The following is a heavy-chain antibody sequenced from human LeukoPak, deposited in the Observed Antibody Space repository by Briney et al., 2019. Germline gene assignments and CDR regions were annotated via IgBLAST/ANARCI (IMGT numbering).Heavy chain of an antibody. CDR3: ARADSITGTRLAYYYYYIDV. D-gene: IGHD1-20*01. J-gene: IGHJ6*03. Sequence: PSETLSLTCRVSGGSVSSESYSWAWIRQSPQKGLEWIGSTFYTGDTYHNPSLKSRVTLSIDTSKNQFSLRLRSLTAADTALYYCARADSITGTRLAYYYYYIDVWGKGNTVTVSS. CDR1: GGSVSSESYS. CDR2: TFYTGDT. V-gene: IGHV4-39*07.